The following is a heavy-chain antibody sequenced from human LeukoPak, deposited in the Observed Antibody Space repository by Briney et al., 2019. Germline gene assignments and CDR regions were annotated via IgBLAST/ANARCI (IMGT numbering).Heavy chain of an antibody. CDR1: GFTFSNHA. CDR3: AKAKGHDIFTGSRIFDY. V-gene: IGHV3-23*01. D-gene: IGHD3-9*01. CDR2: ISSSGDVI. J-gene: IGHJ4*02. Sequence: GGSLRLSCAASGFTFSNHAMTWVRQAPGKGLEWVSLISSSGDVIYYADSVKGRFTISRDDSKSTLYLQMNGLRAEDTAIYYCAKAKGHDIFTGSRIFDYWGQGTLVTVSS.